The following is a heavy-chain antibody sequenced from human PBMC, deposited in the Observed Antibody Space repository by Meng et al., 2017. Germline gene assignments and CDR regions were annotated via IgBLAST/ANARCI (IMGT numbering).Heavy chain of an antibody. D-gene: IGHD4-17*01. V-gene: IGHV3-30*03. CDR1: GFTFDDYG. CDR3: ARGNYGDYQFDY. Sequence: GESLKISCAASGFTFDDYGMSWVRQAPGKGLEWVAVISYDGSNKYYADSVKGRFTISRDNSKNTLYLQMNSLRAEDTAVYYCARGNYGDYQFDYWGQGTLVTVSS. CDR2: ISYDGSNK. J-gene: IGHJ4*02.